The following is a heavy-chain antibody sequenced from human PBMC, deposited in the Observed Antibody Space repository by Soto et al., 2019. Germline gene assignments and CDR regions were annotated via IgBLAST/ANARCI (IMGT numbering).Heavy chain of an antibody. D-gene: IGHD3-9*01. CDR3: ARVYDILTGYNYYYYGMDV. V-gene: IGHV1-18*01. Sequence: ASVKVSCKASGYTFTSYGISWVRQAPGQGLEWMGWISAYNGNTNYAQKLQGRVTMTTDTSTSTAYMELRSLRSDDTAVYYCARVYDILTGYNYYYYGMDVWGQGTTVTVSS. CDR2: ISAYNGNT. J-gene: IGHJ6*02. CDR1: GYTFTSYG.